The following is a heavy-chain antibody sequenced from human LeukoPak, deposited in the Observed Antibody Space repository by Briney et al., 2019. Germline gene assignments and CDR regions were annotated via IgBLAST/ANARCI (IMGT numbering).Heavy chain of an antibody. V-gene: IGHV3-48*01. CDR3: ARGIFYGSGSQSFDY. CDR2: ISGSSNIK. D-gene: IGHD3-10*01. Sequence: GGPLRLSCAASGFTFSYYSMSWIRQAPGKGLEWISYISGSSNIKYFADSVKGRFTISRDNAKESLYLQMDSLRVEDTAFYYCARGIFYGSGSQSFDYWGQGTLVTVSS. J-gene: IGHJ4*02. CDR1: GFTFSYYS.